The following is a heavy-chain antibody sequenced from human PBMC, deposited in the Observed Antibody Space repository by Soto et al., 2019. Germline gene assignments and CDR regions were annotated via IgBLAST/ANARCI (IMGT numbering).Heavy chain of an antibody. D-gene: IGHD3-3*01. J-gene: IGHJ4*02. CDR1: GYTFTSYG. Sequence: ASVKVSCKASGYTFTSYGISWVRQAPGQGLEWMGWISAYNGNTNYAQKLQGRVTMTTDTSTSTAYMELRSLRSDDTAVYYCARDSRGITIFGVVPRPFDYWGQGTLVTVS. V-gene: IGHV1-18*01. CDR3: ARDSRGITIFGVVPRPFDY. CDR2: ISAYNGNT.